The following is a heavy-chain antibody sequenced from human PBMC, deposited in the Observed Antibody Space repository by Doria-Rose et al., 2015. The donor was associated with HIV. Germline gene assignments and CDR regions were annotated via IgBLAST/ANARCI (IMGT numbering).Heavy chain of an antibody. J-gene: IGHJ4*02. Sequence: QVTLKESGPVLVKPTETLTLTCTVSGVSLSSPGMGVSWIRQPPGKALEWLANIFSHDERAYKTSLKSRLTISRGTSKSQVVLTMTDMDPVDTATYYCARIESSRWYHKYYFDFWGQGTLVIVSA. CDR3: ARIESSRWYHKYYFDF. CDR1: GVSLSSPGMG. D-gene: IGHD6-13*01. V-gene: IGHV2-26*01. CDR2: IFSHDER.